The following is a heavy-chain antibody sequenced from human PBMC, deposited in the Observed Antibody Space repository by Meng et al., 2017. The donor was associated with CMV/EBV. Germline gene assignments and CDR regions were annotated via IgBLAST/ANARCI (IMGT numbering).Heavy chain of an antibody. D-gene: IGHD2-2*01. J-gene: IGHJ4*02. V-gene: IGHV4-34*01. CDR3: AFSQVVPAAKYYFDY. CDR2: INHSGST. CDR1: GGSFSGYY. Sequence: SETLSLTCAVYGGSFSGYYWSWIRQPPGKGLEWIEEINHSGSTNYNPSLKSRVTISVDTSKNQFSLKLSSVTAADTAVYYCAFSQVVPAAKYYFDYWGQGTLVTVSS.